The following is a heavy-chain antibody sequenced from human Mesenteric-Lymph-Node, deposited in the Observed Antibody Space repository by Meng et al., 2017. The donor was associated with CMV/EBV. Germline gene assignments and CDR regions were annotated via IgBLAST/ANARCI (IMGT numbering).Heavy chain of an antibody. J-gene: IGHJ5*02. CDR2: FYYSGST. CDR3: AREYQVLSGDWFDP. Sequence: SETLSLTCTVSGGSISSSTYYWGWIRQPPGKGLEWIGDFYYSGSTYYNPSLKSRVTISVDTSKNQFSLKLSSVTAADTAVYYCAREYQVLSGDWFDPWGQGTLVTVSS. CDR1: GGSISSSTYY. D-gene: IGHD2-2*01. V-gene: IGHV4-39*07.